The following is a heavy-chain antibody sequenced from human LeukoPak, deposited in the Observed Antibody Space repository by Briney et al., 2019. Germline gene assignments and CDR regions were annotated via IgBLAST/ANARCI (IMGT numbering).Heavy chain of an antibody. CDR2: IYSGGST. D-gene: IGHD2-21*02. Sequence: ETLSLTCTVSGGSISSSSYYWGWIRQAPGKGLEWVSVIYSGGSTYYADSVKGRFTISRDNSKNTLYLQMNSLRAEDTAVYYCARDRGPKKTARGSPPYYYGMDVWGQGTTVTVSS. V-gene: IGHV3-66*01. CDR1: GGSISSSSYY. CDR3: ARDRGPKKTARGSPPYYYGMDV. J-gene: IGHJ6*02.